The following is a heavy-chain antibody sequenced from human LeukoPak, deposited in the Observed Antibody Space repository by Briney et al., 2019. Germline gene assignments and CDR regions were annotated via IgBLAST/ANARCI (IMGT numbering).Heavy chain of an antibody. CDR3: ARKGRAVAGTIGDYFDY. Sequence: ASVKVSCKASGYTFTSYYMHWVRQAPGQGREWMGMINPSGGSTSYAQKFQGRVTMTRDTSTSTVYMELSSLRSEDTAVYYCARKGRAVAGTIGDYFDYWGQGTLVTVSS. J-gene: IGHJ4*02. CDR2: INPSGGST. CDR1: GYTFTSYY. V-gene: IGHV1-46*01. D-gene: IGHD6-19*01.